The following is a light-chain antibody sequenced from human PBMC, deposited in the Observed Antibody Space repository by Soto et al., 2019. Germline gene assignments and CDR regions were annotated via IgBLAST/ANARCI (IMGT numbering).Light chain of an antibody. CDR1: QTVSNN. Sequence: EVVMTQSPATLSVSPGETATLSCRASQTVSNNLAWYQQKPGQAPRLLIHGTSTRDTGIPAMFSGSGSGTQFPLTISILQSEDCAVYYCQKNDNWPRTFGQGTTVEVK. CDR2: GTS. V-gene: IGKV3-15*01. CDR3: QKNDNWPRT. J-gene: IGKJ1*01.